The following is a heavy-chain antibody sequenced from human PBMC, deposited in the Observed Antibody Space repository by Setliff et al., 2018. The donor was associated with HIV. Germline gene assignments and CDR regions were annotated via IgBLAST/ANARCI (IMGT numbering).Heavy chain of an antibody. Sequence: ASVKVSCKASGGTFSNYGISWVRQAPGQGLEWLGWINTNTENPTYAQGFTGRFVFSLDTSVSAAYLQISSLKAEDTAVYYCARDPANSGGWDWGQGTLVTVSS. CDR1: GGTFSNYG. D-gene: IGHD6-19*01. J-gene: IGHJ4*02. V-gene: IGHV7-4-1*02. CDR2: INTNTENP. CDR3: ARDPANSGGWD.